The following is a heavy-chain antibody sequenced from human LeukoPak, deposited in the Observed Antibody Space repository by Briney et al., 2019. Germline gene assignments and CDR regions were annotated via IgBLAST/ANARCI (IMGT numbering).Heavy chain of an antibody. CDR3: AKDFVGATTPYFDY. J-gene: IGHJ4*02. V-gene: IGHV3-23*01. CDR1: GFTFSSYA. CDR2: ISGSGGST. Sequence: PGGSLRLSCAASGFTFSSYAMSWVRQAPGKGLEWVSAISGSGGSTYYADSVKGRFTISRDNSKNTPYLQMNSLRAEDTAVYYCAKDFVGATTPYFDYWGQGTLVTVSS. D-gene: IGHD1-26*01.